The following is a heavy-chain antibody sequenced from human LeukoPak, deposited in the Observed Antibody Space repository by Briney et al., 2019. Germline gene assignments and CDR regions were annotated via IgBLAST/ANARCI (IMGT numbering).Heavy chain of an antibody. Sequence: ASVKVSCKASGYTFTGYYMHWVQQAPGQGLEWMGWINPNSGGTNYAQKFQGRVTMTRDTSISTAYMELSRLRSDDTAVYYCARDPQQWLANWFDPWGQGTLVTVSS. CDR1: GYTFTGYY. D-gene: IGHD6-19*01. CDR2: INPNSGGT. V-gene: IGHV1-2*02. CDR3: ARDPQQWLANWFDP. J-gene: IGHJ5*02.